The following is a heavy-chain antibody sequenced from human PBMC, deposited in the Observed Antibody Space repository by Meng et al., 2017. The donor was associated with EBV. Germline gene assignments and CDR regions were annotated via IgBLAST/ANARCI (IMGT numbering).Heavy chain of an antibody. D-gene: IGHD3-10*01. CDR2: IYWDDAK. CDR1: GISLTTSGVG. V-gene: IGHV2-5*02. CDR3: AHSKYYSDSGGYWDYFDD. Sequence: HITWKELGPTLVKPTQTPLLASTFSGISLTTSGVGGGWIRQPPGKALEWLAVIYWDDAKRYSPSLKNRLTITKDTSKNQVVLTMTNMDPVDTATYFCAHSKYYSDSGGYWDYFDDWGQGTLVTVSS. J-gene: IGHJ4*02.